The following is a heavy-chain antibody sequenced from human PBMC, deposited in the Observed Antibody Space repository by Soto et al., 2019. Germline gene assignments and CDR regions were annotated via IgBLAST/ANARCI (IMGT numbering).Heavy chain of an antibody. CDR2: ISGSDGRT. CDR1: GFTFSSSA. CDR3: ARDSGSSTIRRSNYYYYMDV. J-gene: IGHJ6*03. V-gene: IGHV3-23*01. Sequence: GGSLRLSCAASGFTFSSSAMNWVRQAPGKGLEWVSVISGSDGRTYYADSVKGRFTISRDNAKNSLYLQMNSLRAEDTAVYYCARDSGSSTIRRSNYYYYMDVWGKGTTVTVPS. D-gene: IGHD6-6*01.